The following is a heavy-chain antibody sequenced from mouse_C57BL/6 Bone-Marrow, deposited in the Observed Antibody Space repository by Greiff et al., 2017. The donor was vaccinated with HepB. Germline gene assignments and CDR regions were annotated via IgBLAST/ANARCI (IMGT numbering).Heavy chain of an antibody. CDR2: IDPNSGVT. Sequence: VQLQQPGAELVKPGASVKLSCKASGYTFTSYWMHWVKQRPGRGLEWIGRIDPNSGVTKYNEKFKSKATLTVDKPSSTAYMQLSSLTSEDSAVYYCARLVLRSSDGDFDYWGQGTTLTVSS. CDR3: ARLVLRSSDGDFDY. V-gene: IGHV1-72*01. D-gene: IGHD1-1*01. J-gene: IGHJ2*01. CDR1: GYTFTSYW.